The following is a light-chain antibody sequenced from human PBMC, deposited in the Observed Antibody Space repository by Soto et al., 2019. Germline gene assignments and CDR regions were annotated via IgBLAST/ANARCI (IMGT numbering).Light chain of an antibody. CDR1: QDISSW. J-gene: IGKJ1*01. V-gene: IGKV1-12*01. CDR3: QQANSFPKA. CDR2: AAS. Sequence: DIQMTQSPSSVSASVGDRVTITCRASQDISSWLAWYQQKPGKAPKLLIYAASTLQSGVPSRFGGSGSGTDFTLTINSLQPEDFATYYCQQANSFPKAFGQGTKVDIK.